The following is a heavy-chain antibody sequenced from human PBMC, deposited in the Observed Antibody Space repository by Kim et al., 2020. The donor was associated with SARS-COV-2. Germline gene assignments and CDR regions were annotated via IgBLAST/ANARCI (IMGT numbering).Heavy chain of an antibody. J-gene: IGHJ4*02. V-gene: IGHV4-39*01. D-gene: IGHD3-3*01. CDR1: GGSISSSSYY. CDR2: IYYSGNT. CDR3: ARRGLYYDFWSGYYKGGFFDY. Sequence: SETLSLTCTVSGGSISSSSYYWGWIRQPPGKGLEWIVSIYYSGNTYYNPSLKSRVTISVDTSKNQFSLKLSSVTAADTAVYYCARRGLYYDFWSGYYKGGFFDYWGQGTLVTVSS.